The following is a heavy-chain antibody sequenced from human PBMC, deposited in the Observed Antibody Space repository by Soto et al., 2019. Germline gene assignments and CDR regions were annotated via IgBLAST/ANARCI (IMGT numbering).Heavy chain of an antibody. CDR3: ARRYGYSFAY. Sequence: QVQLQESGPGLVKPSETLSLTCTVSGGSISSYYWSWIRQPPGKGLEWIGYIYYSGSTNYNPSLKRRYNISVDTSKNQCSLNLSSMNAADTAVYYCARRYGYSFAYWGQGTLVTVSS. J-gene: IGHJ4*02. V-gene: IGHV4-59*08. D-gene: IGHD1-1*01. CDR1: GGSISSYY. CDR2: IYYSGST.